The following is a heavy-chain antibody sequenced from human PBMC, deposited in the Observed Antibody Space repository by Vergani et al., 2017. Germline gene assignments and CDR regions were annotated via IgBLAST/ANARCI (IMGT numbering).Heavy chain of an antibody. CDR1: GFTFSSYA. D-gene: IGHD4-17*01. J-gene: IGHJ2*01. CDR3: AKALTTVLYWYFDL. Sequence: EVQLLESGGGLVQPGGSLRLSCAASGFTFSSYAMSWVRQAPGKGLEWVSAISWNSGSIGYADSVKGRFTISRDNAKNSLYLQMNSLRAEDTALYYCAKALTTVLYWYFDLWGRGTLVTVSS. V-gene: IGHV3-9*01. CDR2: ISWNSGSI.